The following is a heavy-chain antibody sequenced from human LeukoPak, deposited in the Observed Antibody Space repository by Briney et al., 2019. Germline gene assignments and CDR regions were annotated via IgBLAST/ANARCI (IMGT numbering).Heavy chain of an antibody. CDR3: AKGAYYAD. CDR2: ISGSGDST. D-gene: IGHD3-3*01. V-gene: IGHV3-23*01. Sequence: GGSLRLSCAASGFTFSNSGMNWVRQAPGKGLEWVSTISGSGDSTYYADSVKGRFTSSRDNSKNTLYLQMNSLRAEDTAVYYCAKGAYYADWGQGSLVTVSS. CDR1: GFTFSNSG. J-gene: IGHJ4*02.